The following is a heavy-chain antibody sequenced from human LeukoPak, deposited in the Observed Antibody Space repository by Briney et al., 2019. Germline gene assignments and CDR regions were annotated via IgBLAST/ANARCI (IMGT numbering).Heavy chain of an antibody. J-gene: IGHJ5*02. CDR3: ARERGAVGWFDP. CDR2: IYSGGNT. Sequence: PGGSLRLSCAASGFRFSSYAMSWVRQAPGKGLEWVSLIYSGGNTYYADSVKGRFTISRDNSKNTLYLQMNSLRAEDTAVYYCARERGAVGWFDPWGQGTLVTVSS. CDR1: GFRFSSYA. D-gene: IGHD4/OR15-4a*01. V-gene: IGHV3-53*01.